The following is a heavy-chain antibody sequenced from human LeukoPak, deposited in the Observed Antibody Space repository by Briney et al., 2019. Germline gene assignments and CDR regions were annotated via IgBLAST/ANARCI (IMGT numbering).Heavy chain of an antibody. CDR3: ARGGVYSSFDY. D-gene: IGHD5-18*01. Sequence: GGSLRLSCAASGFAFSTYDMHWVRQAPGKGLEWVAFIRYDGSNKYYADSVKGRFTISRDNSKNTLYLQMKSLRAEDTAVYYCARGGVYSSFDYWGQGTLVTVSS. V-gene: IGHV3-30*02. CDR2: IRYDGSNK. CDR1: GFAFSTYD. J-gene: IGHJ4*02.